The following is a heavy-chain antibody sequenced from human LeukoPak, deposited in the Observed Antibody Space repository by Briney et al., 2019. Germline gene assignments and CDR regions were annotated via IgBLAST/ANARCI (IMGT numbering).Heavy chain of an antibody. D-gene: IGHD3-10*01. CDR2: ISHSGST. V-gene: IGHV4-34*01. Sequence: SETLSLTCTVSGGSISSYYWSWIRQPPGKGLEWIGEISHSGSTNYNPSLKSRVTISVDTSKNQFSLKLSSVTAADTAVYYCARRGFRPRGFDYWGQGTLVTVSS. CDR3: ARRGFRPRGFDY. CDR1: GGSISSYY. J-gene: IGHJ4*02.